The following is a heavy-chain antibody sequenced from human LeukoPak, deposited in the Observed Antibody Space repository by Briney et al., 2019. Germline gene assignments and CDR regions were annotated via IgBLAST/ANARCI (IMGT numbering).Heavy chain of an antibody. V-gene: IGHV1-69*04. J-gene: IGHJ2*01. CDR1: GGTFSSYA. Sequence: GASVKVSCKASGGTFSSYAISWVRQAPGQGLEWMGRIIPILGIANYAQKFQGRVTITADKSTSTAYMELSSLRSEDTAVYYCARDLYCGGDCYPLGNWYFDLWGRGTLVTVSS. CDR3: ARDLYCGGDCYPLGNWYFDL. D-gene: IGHD2-21*02. CDR2: IIPILGIA.